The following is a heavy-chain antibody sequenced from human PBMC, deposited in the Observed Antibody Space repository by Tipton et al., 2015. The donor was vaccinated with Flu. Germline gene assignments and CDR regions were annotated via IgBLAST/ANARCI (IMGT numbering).Heavy chain of an antibody. V-gene: IGHV3-7*01. D-gene: IGHD1-26*01. J-gene: IGHJ4*02. CDR1: GFSLSTYW. CDR3: ARAIGGYGGF. Sequence: SLRLSCAASGFSLSTYWMSWVRQAPGKGLEWVANINQDGSKKNYVDSVKGRFTISRDNGKNSVYLQMNSLRAEDTAVYYCARAIGGYGGFWGQGPLVTVSS. CDR2: INQDGSKK.